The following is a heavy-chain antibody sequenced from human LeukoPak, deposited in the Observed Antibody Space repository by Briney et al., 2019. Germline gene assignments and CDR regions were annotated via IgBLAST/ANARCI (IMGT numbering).Heavy chain of an antibody. D-gene: IGHD3-3*01. Sequence: PSETLSLTCTVSGGSISSYYCSWIRQPPGKGLEWIGYIYYSGSTNYNPSLKSRVTMSVDTSKNQFSLKLTSVTAADTAVYYCARGINDFWSGYSTVDYWGQGTLVTVSS. V-gene: IGHV4-59*01. J-gene: IGHJ4*02. CDR3: ARGINDFWSGYSTVDY. CDR2: IYYSGST. CDR1: GGSISSYY.